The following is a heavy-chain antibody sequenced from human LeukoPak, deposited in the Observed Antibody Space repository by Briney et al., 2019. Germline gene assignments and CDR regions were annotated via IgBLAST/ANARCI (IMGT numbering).Heavy chain of an antibody. D-gene: IGHD6-6*01. CDR3: ARDPIAARPDWFDY. J-gene: IGHJ4*02. V-gene: IGHV4-39*07. CDR1: GGSINSRIHY. Sequence: PSETLSLTCTVSGGSINSRIHYWGWIRQPPGKGLEWIGSIYYSGSTYYNPSLKSRVTISVDTSKNQFSLKLSSVTAADTAVYYCARDPIAARPDWFDYWGQGTLVTVSS. CDR2: IYYSGST.